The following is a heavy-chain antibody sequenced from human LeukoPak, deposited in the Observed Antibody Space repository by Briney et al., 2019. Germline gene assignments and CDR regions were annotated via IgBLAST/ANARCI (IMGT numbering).Heavy chain of an antibody. D-gene: IGHD5-12*01. J-gene: IGHJ4*02. Sequence: GGSLRLSCAASGFTFSSYWLHWVRQAPGKGLVWVSRINSDGSSITYADSVKGRFTISRDNAKNTLYLQMNSLRVGDTAVSREGRVSGYDFDCWGQGTLVTVSS. V-gene: IGHV3-74*03. CDR1: GFTFSSYW. CDR3: GRVSGYDFDC. CDR2: INSDGSSI.